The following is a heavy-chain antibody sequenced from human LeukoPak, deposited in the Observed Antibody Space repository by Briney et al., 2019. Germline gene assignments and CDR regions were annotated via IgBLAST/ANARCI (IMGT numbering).Heavy chain of an antibody. CDR1: GFTFSSYS. CDR3: ARGRGTSVYSDF. D-gene: IGHD3-16*01. CDR2: ISSSSSAL. V-gene: IGHV3-48*01. J-gene: IGHJ4*02. Sequence: GGSLRLSCAASGFTFSSYSMNWVRQSPGKGLEWISYISSSSSALYYGDSVKGRFTISRDSATNSVSLQMDSLRPEDTAVYYCARGRGTSVYSDFWGQGTLVTVSS.